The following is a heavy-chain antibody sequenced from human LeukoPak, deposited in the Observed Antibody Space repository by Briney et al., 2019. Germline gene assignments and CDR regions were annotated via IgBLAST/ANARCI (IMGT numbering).Heavy chain of an antibody. CDR1: GYTFTGYY. Sequence: ASVKVSCKASGYTFTGYYMHWVRQAPGQGLEWMGWINPNSGGTNYAQKFQGRVTMTRDTSISTAYMELSRLRSDDTAVYHCAREANNIVVVPAATNWFDPWGQGTLVTVSS. CDR3: AREANNIVVVPAATNWFDP. CDR2: INPNSGGT. V-gene: IGHV1-2*02. D-gene: IGHD2-2*01. J-gene: IGHJ5*02.